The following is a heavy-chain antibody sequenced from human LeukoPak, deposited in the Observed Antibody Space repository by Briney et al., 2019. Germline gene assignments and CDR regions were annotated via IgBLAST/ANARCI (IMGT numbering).Heavy chain of an antibody. J-gene: IGHJ4*02. CDR1: GFSFSSYG. CDR3: AKPHFDD. Sequence: GGSLRLSCAASGFSFSSYGMHWVRQAPGKGLEWVAFIRYDGSNKYYADSVEGRFTIPRDNSKNTLYLQMNSLRAGDTAVYYCAKPHFDDWGQGTLVTVSS. V-gene: IGHV3-30*02. CDR2: IRYDGSNK.